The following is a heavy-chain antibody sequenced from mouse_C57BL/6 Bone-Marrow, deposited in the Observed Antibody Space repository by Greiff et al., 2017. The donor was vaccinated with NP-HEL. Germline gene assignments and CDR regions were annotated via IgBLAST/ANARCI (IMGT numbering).Heavy chain of an antibody. J-gene: IGHJ3*01. CDR2: ISNGGGST. CDR1: GFTFSDYY. V-gene: IGHV5-12*01. Sequence: EVKLEESGGGLVQPGGSLKLSCAASGFTFSDYYMYWVRQTPEKRLEWVAYISNGGGSTYYPDTVKGRFTISRDNATNTPYMQIRRLKSEDTAMYYCARHGRSWFADWGQGTLVTVSA. D-gene: IGHD4-1*01. CDR3: ARHGRSWFAD.